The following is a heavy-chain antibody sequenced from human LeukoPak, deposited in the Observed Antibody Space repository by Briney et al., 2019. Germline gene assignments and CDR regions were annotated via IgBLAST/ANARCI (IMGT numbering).Heavy chain of an antibody. CDR2: ISGSGGRT. Sequence: GGALRLSCAASGFTLSRYAMSWVRQAPGKGLEWVSGISGSGGRTYYPDSLTGRFPISRDNPKHPLYLQMTTLTAEDTAVYYCAKRVGYYDILTAYYFAYWGQGTLVTVSS. CDR1: GFTLSRYA. V-gene: IGHV3-23*01. J-gene: IGHJ4*02. D-gene: IGHD3-9*01. CDR3: AKRVGYYDILTAYYFAY.